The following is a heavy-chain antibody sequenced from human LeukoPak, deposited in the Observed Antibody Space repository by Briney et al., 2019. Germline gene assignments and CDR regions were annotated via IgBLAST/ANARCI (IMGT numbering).Heavy chain of an antibody. D-gene: IGHD6-13*01. CDR1: GGSFSGYY. CDR2: INHSGST. CDR3: ARGIAAAGSNWFDP. V-gene: IGHV4-34*01. Sequence: KPSETLSLTCAVYGGSFSGYYWSWIRQPPGKGLEWIGEINHSGSTNYNPSLKSRVTISVDTSKNQFSLKLSSVTAADTAVYYCARGIAAAGSNWFDPWGQGTLVTVSS. J-gene: IGHJ5*02.